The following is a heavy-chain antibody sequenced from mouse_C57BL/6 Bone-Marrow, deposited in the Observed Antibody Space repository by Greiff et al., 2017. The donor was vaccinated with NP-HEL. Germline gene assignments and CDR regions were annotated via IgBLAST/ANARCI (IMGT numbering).Heavy chain of an antibody. CDR2: IDPETGGT. CDR1: GYTFTDYE. D-gene: IGHD2-3*01. CDR3: TRRLLPYYYAMDY. V-gene: IGHV1-15*01. Sequence: QVQLQQSGAELVRPGASVTLSCKASGYTFTDYEMHWVKQTPVHGLEWIGAIDPETGGTAYNQKFKGKAILTADKSSSTAYMELRSLTSEDSAVYYCTRRLLPYYYAMDYWGQGTSVTVSS. J-gene: IGHJ4*01.